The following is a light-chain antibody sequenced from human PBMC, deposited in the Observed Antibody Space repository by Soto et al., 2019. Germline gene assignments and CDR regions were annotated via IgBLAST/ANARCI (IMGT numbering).Light chain of an antibody. CDR2: DVD. CDR1: SSDVGGYNY. V-gene: IGLV2-11*01. J-gene: IGLJ1*01. CDR3: CSNEGSYPLV. Sequence: QSALTQPRSVSGSPGQSVTISCTGTSSDVGGYNYVSWYQHHTGKAPKLMIYDVDKRPSGVPGRFSGSKSGNTASLTISGLQAEDEADYYCCSNEGSYPLVFGTGTKVTVL.